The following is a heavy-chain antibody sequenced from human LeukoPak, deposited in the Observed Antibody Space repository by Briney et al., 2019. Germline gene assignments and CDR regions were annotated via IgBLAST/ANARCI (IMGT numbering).Heavy chain of an antibody. CDR3: ARALDQLWFGELYFDY. J-gene: IGHJ4*02. V-gene: IGHV3-64*01. CDR1: GFTFSSYA. Sequence: PGGSLRLSCAASGFTFSSYAMHWVRQAPGKGLEYVSAISSNGGSTYYANSVKGRFTISRDNSKNTLYLQMGILRAEDMAVYYCARALDQLWFGELYFDYWGQGTLVTVSS. D-gene: IGHD3-10*01. CDR2: ISSNGGST.